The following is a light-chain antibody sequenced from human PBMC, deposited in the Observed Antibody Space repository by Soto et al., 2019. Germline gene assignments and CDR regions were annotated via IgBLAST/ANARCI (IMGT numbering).Light chain of an antibody. V-gene: IGKV1-5*01. CDR1: QSISDS. CDR3: LQDINYPWT. CDR2: DVS. J-gene: IGKJ1*01. Sequence: DIQMTQSPSTLSASVGDRVTITCRASQSISDSLAWYQQKPGKAPDLLISDVSSLERGVPSRFSGSGSGTEFTLTISSLQPEDSATYYCLQDINYPWTFGQGTKVDI.